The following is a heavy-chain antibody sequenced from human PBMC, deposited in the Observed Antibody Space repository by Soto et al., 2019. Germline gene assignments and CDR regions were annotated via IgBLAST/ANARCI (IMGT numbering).Heavy chain of an antibody. J-gene: IGHJ4*02. CDR1: GGTFSSYA. D-gene: IGHD3-10*01. CDR2: IIPIFGTA. V-gene: IGHV1-69*06. Sequence: SVKVSCKASGGTFSSYAISWVRQAPGQGLEWMGGIIPIFGTANYAQKFQGRVTITADKSTSTAYMELSSLRSEDTAVYYCARVVENYYGSGSYSPRFDYWGQGALVTVSS. CDR3: ARVVENYYGSGSYSPRFDY.